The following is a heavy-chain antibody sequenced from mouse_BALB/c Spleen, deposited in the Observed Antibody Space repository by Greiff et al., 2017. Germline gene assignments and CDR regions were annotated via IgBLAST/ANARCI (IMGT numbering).Heavy chain of an antibody. V-gene: IGHV5-17*02. CDR3: ARRVTRGAMDY. CDR1: GFTFSSFG. CDR2: ISSGSSTI. Sequence: EVQRVESGGGLVQPGGSRKLSCAASGFTFSSFGMHWVRQAPEKGLEWVAYISSGSSTIYYADTVKGRFTISRDNPKNTLFLQMTSLRSEDTAMYYCARRVTRGAMDYWGQGTSVTVSS. D-gene: IGHD2-3*01. J-gene: IGHJ4*01.